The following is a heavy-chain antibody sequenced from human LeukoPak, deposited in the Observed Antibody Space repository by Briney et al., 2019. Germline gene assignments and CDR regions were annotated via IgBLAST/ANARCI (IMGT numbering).Heavy chain of an antibody. Sequence: GGSLRLSCAASGFTFSSYSMNWVRQAPGKGLEWASSISSSSSYIYYADSVKGRFTISRDNAKNSLYLQMNSLRAEDTAVYYCARDRRIRFLEWLFTLDYWGQGTLVTVSS. V-gene: IGHV3-21*01. CDR2: ISSSSSYI. J-gene: IGHJ4*02. CDR3: ARDRRIRFLEWLFTLDY. CDR1: GFTFSSYS. D-gene: IGHD3-3*01.